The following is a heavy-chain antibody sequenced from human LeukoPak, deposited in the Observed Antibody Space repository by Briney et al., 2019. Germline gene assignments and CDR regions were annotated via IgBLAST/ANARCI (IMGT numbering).Heavy chain of an antibody. CDR3: ARVPGYYDFWSGYLYYFDY. J-gene: IGHJ4*02. V-gene: IGHV3-7*01. CDR1: GFTFSSYW. CDR2: IKQDGSEK. Sequence: PGGSPRLSYAASGFTFSSYWMSWVRQAPGKGLEWVANIKQDGSEKYYVDSVKGRFTISRDNAKNSLYLQMNSLRAEDTAVYYCARVPGYYDFWSGYLYYFDYWGQGTLVTVSS. D-gene: IGHD3-3*01.